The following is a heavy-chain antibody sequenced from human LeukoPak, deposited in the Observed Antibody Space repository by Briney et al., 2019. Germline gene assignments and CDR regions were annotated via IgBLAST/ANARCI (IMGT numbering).Heavy chain of an antibody. J-gene: IGHJ6*03. Sequence: SETLSLTCSVSGGSISTYYWSWIRQPPGKGLEWIGYNYYSGSGIYSPSLKSRVTISLDTSKNQFSLKLSSVTAADTAVYYCARGLIPFPRHYYYSDVWGKGTTVIVSS. CDR3: ARGLIPFPRHYYYSDV. V-gene: IGHV4-59*01. CDR2: NYYSGSG. D-gene: IGHD2-21*02. CDR1: GGSISTYY.